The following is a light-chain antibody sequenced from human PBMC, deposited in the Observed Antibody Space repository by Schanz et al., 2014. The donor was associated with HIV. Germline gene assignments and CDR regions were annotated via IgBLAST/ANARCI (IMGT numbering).Light chain of an antibody. CDR2: GAS. CDR3: QQYNNWPRT. J-gene: IGKJ1*01. Sequence: EIVLTQSPATLSVSPGERVTLSCRASQSISNDLAWYQQKPGQAPRLLIFGASTRATGIPASFSGSGSGAEFTLTISSLQSEDFALYYCQQYNNWPRTFGQGTKVEIK. CDR1: QSISND. V-gene: IGKV3-15*01.